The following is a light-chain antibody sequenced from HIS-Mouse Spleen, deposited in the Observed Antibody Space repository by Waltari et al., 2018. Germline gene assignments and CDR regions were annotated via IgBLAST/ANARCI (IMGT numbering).Light chain of an antibody. CDR1: QGISSY. J-gene: IGKJ1*01. CDR2: AAS. V-gene: IGKV1-9*01. Sequence: DIQLTQSPSFLSASVGDRVTITCRASQGISSYLAWYQQKPWKAPKLLIYAASTLQSGVPSRFRGSGSGTEFTLTISSLQPEDFATYYCQQLNSYPPTFGQGTKVEIK. CDR3: QQLNSYPPT.